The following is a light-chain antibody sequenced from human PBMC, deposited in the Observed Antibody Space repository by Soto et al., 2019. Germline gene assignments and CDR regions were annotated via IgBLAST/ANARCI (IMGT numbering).Light chain of an antibody. CDR1: SSNIGTDYD. J-gene: IGLJ3*02. CDR2: GNS. CDR3: HSFDTTLSGSV. V-gene: IGLV1-40*01. Sequence: QSVLTQPPSVSGAPGQRVTISCTGSSSNIGTDYDVHWYQQFPGRAPKLLIYGNSNRPSGVPDRFSGSKSGTSASLAITGLQAEDEADYYCHSFDTTLSGSVFGGGTKVTVL.